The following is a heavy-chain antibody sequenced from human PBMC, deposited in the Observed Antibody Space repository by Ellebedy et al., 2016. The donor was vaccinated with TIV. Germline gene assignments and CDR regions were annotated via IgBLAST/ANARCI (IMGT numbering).Heavy chain of an antibody. CDR2: ISSGDVTI. Sequence: GGSLRLSXPASGFTFSDYCMSWIRQAPGKGLEGISYISSGDVTIYYADSVKGRFTISRDNAKKSLFLQMNSLRAEDTAVYYCARASLGDLDAFDIWGQGTMVTVSS. V-gene: IGHV3-11*01. D-gene: IGHD2-21*01. J-gene: IGHJ3*02. CDR1: GFTFSDYC. CDR3: ARASLGDLDAFDI.